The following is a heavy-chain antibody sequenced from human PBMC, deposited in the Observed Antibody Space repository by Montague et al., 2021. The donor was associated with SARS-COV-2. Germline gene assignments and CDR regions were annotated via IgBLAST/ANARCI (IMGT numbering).Heavy chain of an antibody. CDR3: AREGQVPGPRGIYFDD. CDR1: GDSVSSNSAA. D-gene: IGHD3-16*01. Sequence: CAISGDSVSSNSAAWNWIRQSPSGGLEWLGRTYYRSKWYTDYAPSVKTRITITPDTSNNQFSLHLNSVTPGDTAVYYCAREGQVPGPRGIYFDDWGQGTLVTVSS. J-gene: IGHJ4*02. CDR2: TYYRSKWYT. V-gene: IGHV6-1*01.